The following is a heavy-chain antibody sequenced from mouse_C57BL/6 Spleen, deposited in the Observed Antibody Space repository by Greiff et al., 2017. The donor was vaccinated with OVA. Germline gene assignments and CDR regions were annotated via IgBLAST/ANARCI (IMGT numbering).Heavy chain of an antibody. CDR3: VREDYYYGSSFYWYFDV. J-gene: IGHJ1*03. V-gene: IGHV10-3*01. CDR1: GFTFTTYA. CDR2: IRSKSSNYAT. D-gene: IGHD1-1*01. Sequence: VQLKASGGGLVQPKGSLTLSCAASGFTFTTYALHWVRQAPGTGLEWVARIRSKSSNYATDYADSVKDRFTISRADSQSMLYLQMNNLKTEDTAMYYCVREDYYYGSSFYWYFDVWGTGTTVTVSS.